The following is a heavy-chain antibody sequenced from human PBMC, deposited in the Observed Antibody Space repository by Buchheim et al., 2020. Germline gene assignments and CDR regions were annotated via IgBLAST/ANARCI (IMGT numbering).Heavy chain of an antibody. CDR3: ARSRYCSSTSQCYSGMDV. V-gene: IGHV4-34*01. J-gene: IGHJ6*02. CDR2: INHSGST. D-gene: IGHD2-2*01. Sequence: QVQLQQWGAGLLKPSETLSLTCAVYGGSFSGYYWSWIRQPPGKGLEWIGEINHSGSTNYNPSLKSRVTISVDTSKNQFSLKLSSETAADTAVYYCARSRYCSSTSQCYSGMDVWGQGTT. CDR1: GGSFSGYY.